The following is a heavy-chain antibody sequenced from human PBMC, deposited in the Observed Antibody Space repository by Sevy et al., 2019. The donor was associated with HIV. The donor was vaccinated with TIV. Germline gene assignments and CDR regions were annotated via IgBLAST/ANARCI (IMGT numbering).Heavy chain of an antibody. Sequence: GGSLRLSCAASGFTFSSYDMSWVRQAPGKGLEWVSAISGSGGSTYYADSVKGRFTISRDNSKNTLYLQMNSLRAEDTAVYYCAKDVGYYDSSGLDAFDIWGQGTMVTVSS. CDR2: ISGSGGST. D-gene: IGHD3-22*01. CDR1: GFTFSSYD. CDR3: AKDVGYYDSSGLDAFDI. V-gene: IGHV3-23*01. J-gene: IGHJ3*02.